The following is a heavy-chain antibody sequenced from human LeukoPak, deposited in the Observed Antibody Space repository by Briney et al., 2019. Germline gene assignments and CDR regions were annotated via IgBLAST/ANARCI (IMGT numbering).Heavy chain of an antibody. D-gene: IGHD2-15*01. V-gene: IGHV4-4*07. J-gene: IGHJ5*02. CDR2: IYTSGST. CDR1: GGSISSYY. Sequence: SETLSLTCTVSGGSISSYYWSWIRQPAGKGLEWIGRIYTSGSTNYNPSLKSRVTMSVDTSKNQFSLKLSSVTAADTAVYYCARDIGYCSGGSCYENWFDPWGQGTLVTVSS. CDR3: ARDIGYCSGGSCYENWFDP.